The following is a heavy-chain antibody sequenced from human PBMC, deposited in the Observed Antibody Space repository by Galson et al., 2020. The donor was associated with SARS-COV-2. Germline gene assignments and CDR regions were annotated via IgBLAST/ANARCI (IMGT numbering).Heavy chain of an antibody. J-gene: IGHJ4*02. D-gene: IGHD2-21*02. CDR2: ISNGGSNK. Sequence: GESLKISCAASGFTFSSYAMHWVRLAPGKGLEWVAAISNGGSNKYYADSVKGRFSISRDNTKNTLYLQMNSLRAEDTAVYYCAIDGGIGVVTATVCWGQGTLGTVAS. CDR3: AIDGGIGVVTATVC. V-gene: IGHV3-33*03. CDR1: GFTFSSYA.